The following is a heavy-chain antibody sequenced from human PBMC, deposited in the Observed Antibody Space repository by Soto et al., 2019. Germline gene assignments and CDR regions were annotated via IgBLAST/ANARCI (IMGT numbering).Heavy chain of an antibody. CDR3: ARDRVPTMVRGVIVPYNWFDP. Sequence: SETLSLTCAVSGGSISSGGYSWSWIRQPPGKGLEWIGYIYHSGSTYYNPSLKSRVTISVDRSKNQFSLKLSSVTAADTAVHYCARDRVPTMVRGVIVPYNWFDPWGQGTLVTVSS. CDR2: IYHSGST. J-gene: IGHJ5*02. V-gene: IGHV4-30-2*01. D-gene: IGHD3-10*01. CDR1: GGSISSGGYS.